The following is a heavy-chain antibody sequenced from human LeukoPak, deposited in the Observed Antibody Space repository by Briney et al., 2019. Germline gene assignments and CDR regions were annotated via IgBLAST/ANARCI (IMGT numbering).Heavy chain of an antibody. CDR1: AFIFSGHW. CDR2: IKEDGSER. CDR3: ASSTVTTTTSPDY. D-gene: IGHD4-17*01. V-gene: IGHV3-7*03. Sequence: PGGSLRLSCEGSAFIFSGHWMNWVRQTPGKGLGWVASIKEDGSERQYVDSVKGRFSISRDNTKGSLFLQLNSLRAEDTAVYYCASSTVTTTTSPDYWGQGTLVTVSS. J-gene: IGHJ4*02.